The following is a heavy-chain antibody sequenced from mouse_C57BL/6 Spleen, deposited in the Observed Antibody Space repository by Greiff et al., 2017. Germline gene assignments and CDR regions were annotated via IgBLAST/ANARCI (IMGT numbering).Heavy chain of an antibody. CDR2: INPYNGGT. Sequence: EVQLQESGPVLVKPGASVKMSCKASGYTFTDYYMNWVKQSHGKSLEWIGVINPYNGGTSYNQKFKGKATLTVDKSSSTAYMELNSLTSEDSAVYYCAREELTGTPWFAYWGQGTLVTVSA. D-gene: IGHD4-1*01. CDR1: GYTFTDYY. J-gene: IGHJ3*01. V-gene: IGHV1-19*01. CDR3: AREELTGTPWFAY.